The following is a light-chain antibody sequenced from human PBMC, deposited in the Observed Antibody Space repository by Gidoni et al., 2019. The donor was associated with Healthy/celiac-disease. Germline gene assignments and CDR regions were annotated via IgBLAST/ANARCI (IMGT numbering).Light chain of an antibody. V-gene: IGLV1-44*01. Sequence: QSVLTQPLSASGTPGQRVTISCSGSSSNIGSNTVNWYQQLPGTAPKLLIYSNNQRPSGVPDRFSGSKSGTSASLAISGLQSEDEADYYCAAWDDSLNGQVFGTGTKVTVL. CDR3: AAWDDSLNGQV. CDR1: SSNIGSNT. CDR2: SNN. J-gene: IGLJ1*01.